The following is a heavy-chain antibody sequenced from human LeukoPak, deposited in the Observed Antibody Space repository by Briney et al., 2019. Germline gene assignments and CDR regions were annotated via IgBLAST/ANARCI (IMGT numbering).Heavy chain of an antibody. V-gene: IGHV4-34*01. D-gene: IGHD3-10*01. CDR2: IYYSGST. Sequence: SETLSLTCAVYDGSFSGYYWSWIRQPPGKGLEWIGSIYYSGSTYYNPSLKSRVTISVDTSKNQFSLKLSSVTAADTAVYYCARRVESGYYGSGSRTTYFDYWGQGTLVTVSS. J-gene: IGHJ4*02. CDR1: DGSFSGYY. CDR3: ARRVESGYYGSGSRTTYFDY.